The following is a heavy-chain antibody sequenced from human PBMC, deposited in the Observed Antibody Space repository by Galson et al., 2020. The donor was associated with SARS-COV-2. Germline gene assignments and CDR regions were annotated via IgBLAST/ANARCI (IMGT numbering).Heavy chain of an antibody. CDR1: GASISSGSYY. V-gene: IGHV4-61*02. CDR3: ARGNSPCVTIVGVLTGTCGMGV. Sequence: SLSLTCTVSGASISSGSYYWSWIRQPAGKGLEWIGRIYKSGNTNYNPSLWRQLTISVDTSTNQFSLKLTSVTAADTAAYYCARGNSPCVTIVGVLTGTCGMGVWGQGTTGTVFS. D-gene: IGHD3-3*01. J-gene: IGHJ6*02. CDR2: IYKSGNT.